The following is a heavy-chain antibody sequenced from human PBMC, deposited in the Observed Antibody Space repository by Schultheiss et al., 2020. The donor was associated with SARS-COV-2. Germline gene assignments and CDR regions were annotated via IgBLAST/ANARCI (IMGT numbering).Heavy chain of an antibody. V-gene: IGHV4-39*07. CDR1: GGSISSYY. CDR3: ARGREFDP. CDR2: IYYSGST. J-gene: IGHJ5*02. Sequence: SQTLSLTCTVSGGSISSYYWGWIRQPPGKGLEWIGSIYYSGSTYYNPSLKSRVTMSVDTSKNQFSLKLSSVTAADTAVYYCARGREFDPWGQGTLVTVSS.